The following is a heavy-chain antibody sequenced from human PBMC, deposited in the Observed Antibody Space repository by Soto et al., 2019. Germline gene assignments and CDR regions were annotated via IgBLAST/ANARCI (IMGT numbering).Heavy chain of an antibody. CDR2: IDYLGSA. D-gene: IGHD6-6*01. CDR3: ARDHSAGRGWFDP. Sequence: WTWIRQHPGKGLEWIGYIDYLGSAYYNQSLKSRATISVDTSNNQFALRLNSVTAADTAVYYCARDHSAGRGWFDPWGQGTLVAVSS. V-gene: IGHV4-31*02. J-gene: IGHJ5*02.